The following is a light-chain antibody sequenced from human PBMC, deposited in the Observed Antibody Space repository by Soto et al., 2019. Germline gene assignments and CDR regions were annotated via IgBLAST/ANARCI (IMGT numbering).Light chain of an antibody. CDR2: DTS. V-gene: IGKV3-11*01. CDR3: QQRKTWPET. J-gene: IGKJ2*01. CDR1: QSVNSH. Sequence: EIVLTRSPATLSLSPGERGTLSCRASQSVNSHLAWYQQKPGQAPRLLIYDTSNRATGIPVRFSGSGSGTDFTLTISSLEPEDFAVYYCQQRKTWPETFGQGTKLEIK.